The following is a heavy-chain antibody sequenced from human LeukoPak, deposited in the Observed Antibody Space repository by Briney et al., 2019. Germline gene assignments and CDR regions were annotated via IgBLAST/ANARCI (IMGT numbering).Heavy chain of an antibody. D-gene: IGHD3-22*01. Sequence: GGSLTLSCAASGFTFSSYGMHWVRQAPGKGLEWVANIKEDGSEKNYVDSVKGRTTISRDDAKNSLYLQMSSLRAENTAVYYCARDRGYSTFDYWGQGTLVTVSS. CDR2: IKEDGSEK. V-gene: IGHV3-7*01. CDR1: GFTFSSYG. J-gene: IGHJ4*02. CDR3: ARDRGYSTFDY.